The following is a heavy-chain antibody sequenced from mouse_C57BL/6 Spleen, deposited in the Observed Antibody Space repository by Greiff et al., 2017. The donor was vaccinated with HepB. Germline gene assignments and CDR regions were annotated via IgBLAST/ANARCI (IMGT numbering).Heavy chain of an antibody. J-gene: IGHJ1*03. CDR1: GFSLTSYG. CDR2: IWRGGST. D-gene: IGHD1-1*01. V-gene: IGHV2-5*01. CDR3: AKNMNYGSSPHWYFDV. Sequence: QVQLQQSGPGLVQPSQSLSITCTVSGFSLTSYGVHWVRQSPGKGLEWLGVIWRGGSTDYNAAFMSRLSITKDNSKSQVFFKMNSLQADVTAIYYCAKNMNYGSSPHWYFDVWGTGTTVTVSS.